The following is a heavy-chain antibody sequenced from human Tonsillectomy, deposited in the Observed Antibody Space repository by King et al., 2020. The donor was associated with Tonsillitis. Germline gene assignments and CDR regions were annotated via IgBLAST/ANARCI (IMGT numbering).Heavy chain of an antibody. D-gene: IGHD1-1*01. V-gene: IGHV4-59*01. CDR2: IYYSSST. CDR1: GGSISNYY. Sequence: QLQESGPRLVKPSENLSLTCTVSGGSISNYYWNWIRQPPGKGLEWIGYIYYSSSTNYNPSLKSRVTISVDKSKKQFSLKLISVTTADTAVYYCARSGILDAPPDYWGQGPLVTFSS. J-gene: IGHJ4*02. CDR3: ARSGILDAPPDY.